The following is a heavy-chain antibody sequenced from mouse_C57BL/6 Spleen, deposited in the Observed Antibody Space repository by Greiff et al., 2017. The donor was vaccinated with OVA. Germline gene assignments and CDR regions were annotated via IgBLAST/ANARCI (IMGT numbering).Heavy chain of an antibody. D-gene: IGHD1-1*01. Sequence: VKLMESDAELVKPGASVKISCKVSGYTFTDHTIHWMKQRPEQGLEWIGYIYPRDGSTKYNEKFKGKATLTADKSSSTAYMQLNSLTSEDSAVXFCAYGSSYGWYFDVWGTGTTVTVSS. CDR1: GYTFTDHT. CDR3: AYGSSYGWYFDV. J-gene: IGHJ1*03. V-gene: IGHV1-78*01. CDR2: IYPRDGST.